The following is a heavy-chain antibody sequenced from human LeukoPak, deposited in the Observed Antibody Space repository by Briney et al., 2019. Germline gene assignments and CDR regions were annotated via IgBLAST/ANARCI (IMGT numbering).Heavy chain of an antibody. CDR1: GFTFSSYG. CDR3: ARDPERITIFGVVGYMDV. V-gene: IGHV3-30*02. J-gene: IGHJ6*03. CDR2: IRYDGSNK. D-gene: IGHD3-3*01. Sequence: GGSLRLSCAASGFTFSSYGMHWVRQAPGKGLEWVAFIRYDGSNKYYADSVKGRFTISRDNSKNTLYLQMNSLRAEDAAVYYCARDPERITIFGVVGYMDVWGKGTTVTVSS.